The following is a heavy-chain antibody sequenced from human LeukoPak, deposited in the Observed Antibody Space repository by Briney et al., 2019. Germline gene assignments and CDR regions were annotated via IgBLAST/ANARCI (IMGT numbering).Heavy chain of an antibody. CDR2: IFSTGST. J-gene: IGHJ6*03. CDR1: GDSISTSRYY. D-gene: IGHD5-18*01. CDR3: ARTTEGGYTYDYFYYYYMDV. V-gene: IGHV4-39*07. Sequence: SETLSLTCTVAGDSISTSRYYWGWLRQPPGKGLQWIGSIFSTGSTYYNPSLKSRVTISIDTSKNHFSLRLNSVTAADTAVYYCARTTEGGYTYDYFYYYYMDVWGKGTTVTISS.